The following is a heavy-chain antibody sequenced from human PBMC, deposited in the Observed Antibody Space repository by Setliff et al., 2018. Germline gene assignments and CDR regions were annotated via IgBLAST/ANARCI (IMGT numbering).Heavy chain of an antibody. J-gene: IGHJ5*02. CDR1: GFSFSDYA. V-gene: IGHV3-23*01. Sequence: LRLSCAASGFSFSDYAMSWVRQAPRKGLEWVSGGSTGKTDYADSVKGRFTMSRDSSTNTLYLQMNSLRGEDTAVYYCAKDLSSNTTASYFLDLWGQGTQVTVLL. CDR3: AKDLSSNTTASYFLDL. D-gene: IGHD1-1*01. CDR2: GSTGKT.